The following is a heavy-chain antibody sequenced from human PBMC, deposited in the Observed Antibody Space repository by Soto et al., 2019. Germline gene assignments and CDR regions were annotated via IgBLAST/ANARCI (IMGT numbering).Heavy chain of an antibody. D-gene: IGHD6-19*01. CDR2: IRSKANSYAT. V-gene: IGHV3-73*01. Sequence: EVQLVETGGGLVQPGGSLKLSCAASGFTFSGSAMHWVRQASGKGLEWVGRIRSKANSYATAYAASVKGRFTISRDDSKNTAYLQMNSLQTEDTAVYYCTSPRIAVAGMSWYFDLWGRGTLVTVSS. CDR3: TSPRIAVAGMSWYFDL. CDR1: GFTFSGSA. J-gene: IGHJ2*01.